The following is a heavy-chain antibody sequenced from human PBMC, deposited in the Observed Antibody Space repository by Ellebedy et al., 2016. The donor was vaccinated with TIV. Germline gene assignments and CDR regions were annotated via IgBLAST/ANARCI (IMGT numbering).Heavy chain of an antibody. J-gene: IGHJ5*02. CDR3: ARGADFIVIPAETPFDP. CDR2: INPSGGST. V-gene: IGHV1-18*01. D-gene: IGHD2-2*01. Sequence: ASVKVSXKASGYTFTSYGISWVRQAPGQGLEWMGIINPSGGSTSYAQKFQGRVTMTIDTSTNTAYMELRTLRSDDTAVYYCARGADFIVIPAETPFDPWGQGTLVTVSP. CDR1: GYTFTSYG.